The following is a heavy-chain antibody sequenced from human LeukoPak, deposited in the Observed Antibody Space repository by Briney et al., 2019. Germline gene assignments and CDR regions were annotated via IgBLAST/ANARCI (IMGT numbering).Heavy chain of an antibody. CDR2: IYYSGST. D-gene: IGHD3-16*02. V-gene: IGHV4-39*01. Sequence: PSETLSLTCTVSGGSISSSSYYWGWIRQPPGKGLEWIGSIYYSGSTYYNPSLKSRVTISVDTSKNQFSLKLSSVTAADTAVYYCARGNLPDQTGLLLYDYVWGSYRYVRHAGAFDIWGQGTMVTVSS. J-gene: IGHJ3*02. CDR3: ARGNLPDQTGLLLYDYVWGSYRYVRHAGAFDI. CDR1: GGSISSSSYY.